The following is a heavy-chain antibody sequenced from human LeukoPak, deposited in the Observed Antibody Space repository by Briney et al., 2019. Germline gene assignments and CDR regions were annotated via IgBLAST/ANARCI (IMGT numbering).Heavy chain of an antibody. Sequence: GGSLRLSCAASGFTFSKDWMLRVRQAPGKGLESVSRSNTDGTVTTYADAVKGRFTVSRDNADNTRFLQMNSVRDEDTAVYYCATKQWLAPPPDSWGQGTPVTVSS. J-gene: IGHJ4*02. CDR3: ATKQWLAPPPDS. D-gene: IGHD6-19*01. CDR1: GFTFSKDW. CDR2: SNTDGTVT. V-gene: IGHV3-74*01.